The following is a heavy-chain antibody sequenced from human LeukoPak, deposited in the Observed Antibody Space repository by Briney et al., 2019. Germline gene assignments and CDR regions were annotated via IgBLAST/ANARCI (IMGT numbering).Heavy chain of an antibody. D-gene: IGHD3-9*01. CDR2: IYTSGRT. CDR1: GGSISYYY. V-gene: IGHV4-4*07. Sequence: RSSETLSLTCTVSGGSISYYYWNWIRQPAGKGLKWIGRIYTSGRTYYNPSLKSRVSMSVDTSKNQFSLKLSSVTAADTAVYYCARAKIFDWLNWFDPWGQGTLVTVSS. J-gene: IGHJ5*02. CDR3: ARAKIFDWLNWFDP.